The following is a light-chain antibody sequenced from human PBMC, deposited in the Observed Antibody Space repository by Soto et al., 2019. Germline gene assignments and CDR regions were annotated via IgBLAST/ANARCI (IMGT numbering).Light chain of an antibody. Sequence: QAVVTQSSSASASLGSSVKLTCTLSSGHSSYIIAWHQQQPGQAPRYLMKLEGSGSYNKGSGVPDRFSGSSSGADRYLTISSLQFEDEADYYCETWVSNTYVFGTGTKLTVL. CDR1: SGHSSYI. J-gene: IGLJ1*01. V-gene: IGLV4-60*02. CDR3: ETWVSNTYV. CDR2: LEGSGSY.